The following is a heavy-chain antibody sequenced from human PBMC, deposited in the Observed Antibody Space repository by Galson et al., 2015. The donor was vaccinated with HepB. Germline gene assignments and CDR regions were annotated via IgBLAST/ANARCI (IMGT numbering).Heavy chain of an antibody. V-gene: IGHV3-30*03. CDR3: ARDYAPFIAPGGTDY. CDR2: ISYDGNDK. CDR1: GFTFSNYG. Sequence: SLRLSCAASGFTFSNYGMYWVRQAPGKGLEWVSLISYDGNDKYYADSVKGRFTLSRDNSKNTVFLLMNSLRAEDTAVYYCARDYAPFIAPGGTDYWGQGTLVTVSS. J-gene: IGHJ4*02. D-gene: IGHD2-2*01.